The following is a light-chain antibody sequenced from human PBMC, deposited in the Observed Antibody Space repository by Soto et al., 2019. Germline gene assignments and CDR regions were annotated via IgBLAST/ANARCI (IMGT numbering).Light chain of an antibody. CDR3: QQSYTNPPT. CDR2: ATS. CDR1: QSINSY. V-gene: IGKV1-39*01. J-gene: IGKJ1*01. Sequence: DIQMTQSPSSLSASVGDRVTITCRASQSINSYLNWYQQKPGKAPKLLIYATSSLQSGVPSRFSGSGSGTDFTLTISSLQPEDFATYCRQQSYTNPPTFGQGTKVEIK.